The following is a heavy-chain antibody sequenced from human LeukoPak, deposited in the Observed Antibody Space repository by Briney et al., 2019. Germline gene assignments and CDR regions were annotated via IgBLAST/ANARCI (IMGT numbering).Heavy chain of an antibody. Sequence: ASVKVSCKASGYTFTGYYMHWVRQAPGQGLEWMGWINPNSGGTNYAQKFQGRVTMTRYTSISTAYMELSRLRSDDTAVYDCAKEIVVVPAENDAFDIWGQGTMVTVSS. CDR3: AKEIVVVPAENDAFDI. J-gene: IGHJ3*02. CDR1: GYTFTGYY. D-gene: IGHD2-2*01. CDR2: INPNSGGT. V-gene: IGHV1-2*02.